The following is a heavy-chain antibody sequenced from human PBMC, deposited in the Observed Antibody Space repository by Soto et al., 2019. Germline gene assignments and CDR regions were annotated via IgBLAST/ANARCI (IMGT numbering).Heavy chain of an antibody. CDR1: GFNFSRDW. D-gene: IGHD2-15*01. Sequence: EVQLVESGGDLVQPGGSLRLSCVVSGFNFSRDWMSWVRQAPGKGLEWVANVKEDGSDKYYVDSVKGRFTISRDNAKNSLYLQMNSLRVEDTAVYYCASDSCSGGSCWGQGTLVTVSS. CDR2: VKEDGSDK. CDR3: ASDSCSGGSC. J-gene: IGHJ4*02. V-gene: IGHV3-7*01.